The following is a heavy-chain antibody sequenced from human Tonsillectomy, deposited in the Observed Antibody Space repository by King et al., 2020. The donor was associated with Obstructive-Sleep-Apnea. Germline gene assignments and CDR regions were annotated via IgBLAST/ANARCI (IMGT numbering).Heavy chain of an antibody. V-gene: IGHV3-30*04. CDR3: ARDGELVVTAILYFDY. CDR1: GFTFSPYG. CDR2: ISDDGSET. Sequence: VQLVESGGGVVQPGRSLRLSCAASGFTFSPYGMHWVRQAPGKGLEWVAFISDDGSETDYADSVKGRFTISRDNSQNTLYLQMNSLRPEDTAIYYCARDGELVVTAILYFDYWGQGTLVTVSS. D-gene: IGHD2-21*02. J-gene: IGHJ4*02.